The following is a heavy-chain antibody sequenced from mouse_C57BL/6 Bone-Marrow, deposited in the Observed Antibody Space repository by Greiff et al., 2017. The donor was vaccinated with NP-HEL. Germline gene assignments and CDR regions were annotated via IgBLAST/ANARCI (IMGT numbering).Heavy chain of an antibody. D-gene: IGHD2-3*01. J-gene: IGHJ4*01. CDR3: AAYDGYYAKDY. V-gene: IGHV1-64*01. Sequence: QVQLQQPGAELVKPGASVKLSCKASGYTFTSYWMHWVKQRPGQGLEWIGMIHPNSGSTNYNEKFKSKATLTVDKSSSTAYMQLSSLTSEDSAVYYCAAYDGYYAKDYWGQGTSVTVSS. CDR1: GYTFTSYW. CDR2: IHPNSGST.